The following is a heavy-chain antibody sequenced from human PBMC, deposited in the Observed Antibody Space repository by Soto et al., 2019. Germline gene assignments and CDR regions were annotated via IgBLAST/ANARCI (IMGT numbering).Heavy chain of an antibody. J-gene: IGHJ3*02. Sequence: SETLSLTCTVSGGSISSGGYYWSWIRQHPGKGLEWIGYIYYSGSTYYNPSLKSRVTISVDTSKNQFSLKLSSVTAADTAVYYCAREAYGYCSSTSCMDAFDIWGQGTMVTVSS. V-gene: IGHV4-31*03. CDR2: IYYSGST. D-gene: IGHD2-2*01. CDR1: GGSISSGGYY. CDR3: AREAYGYCSSTSCMDAFDI.